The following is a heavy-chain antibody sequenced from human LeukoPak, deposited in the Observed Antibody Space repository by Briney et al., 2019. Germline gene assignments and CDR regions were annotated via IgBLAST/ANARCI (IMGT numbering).Heavy chain of an antibody. V-gene: IGHV4-59*01. D-gene: IGHD2-2*01. J-gene: IGHJ3*02. CDR2: IYYSGST. CDR3: ARALPMGYQLPGGAFDI. CDR1: GGSISSYY. Sequence: PSETLSLTCTVSGGSISSYYWSWIRQPPGKGLEWIGYIYYSGSTNYNPSLKSRVTMSVDTSKNQFSLKLSSVTAADTAVYYCARALPMGYQLPGGAFDIWGQGQWSPSL.